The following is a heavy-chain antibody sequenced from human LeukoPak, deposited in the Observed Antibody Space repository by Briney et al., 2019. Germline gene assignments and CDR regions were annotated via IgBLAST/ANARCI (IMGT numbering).Heavy chain of an antibody. V-gene: IGHV4-34*01. CDR2: INHSGST. J-gene: IGHJ1*01. Sequence: SETLSLTCAVYGGSFSGYYWSWSRQPPGKGLEWMGEINHSGSTNYNPSLKSRVTISVDTSKNQFSLKLSSVTAADTAVYYCASHRGGWYFGYFQHWGQGTLVTVSS. CDR1: GGSFSGYY. D-gene: IGHD6-19*01. CDR3: ASHRGGWYFGYFQH.